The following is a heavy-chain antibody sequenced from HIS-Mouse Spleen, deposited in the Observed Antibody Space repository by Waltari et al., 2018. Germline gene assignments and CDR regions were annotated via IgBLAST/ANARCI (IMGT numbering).Heavy chain of an antibody. V-gene: IGHV1-2*02. D-gene: IGHD6-13*01. CDR1: GYTFTGYY. CDR3: ARDTIAAAGKADAFDI. J-gene: IGHJ3*02. Sequence: QVQLVQSGAEVKKPGASVKVSCKASGYTFTGYYMHWVRQAPGQGLEWMGWINPNSGGTNYAKKFQGRVTMTRDTSISTAYMELSMLRSDDTAVYYCARDTIAAAGKADAFDIWGQGTMVTVSS. CDR2: INPNSGGT.